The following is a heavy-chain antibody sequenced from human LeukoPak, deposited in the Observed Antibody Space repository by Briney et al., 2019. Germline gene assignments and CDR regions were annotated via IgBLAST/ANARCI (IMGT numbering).Heavy chain of an antibody. Sequence: SETLSLTCTVSGGSISSSNYYWGWIRQPPGKGLEWIGTIHYSGNTYYNPSLKSRVTISVDTSKNQFSLKLSSVTAADTAVYYCARGVTYDSSGYYYDGAAFDIWGQGTMVTVSS. J-gene: IGHJ3*02. CDR1: GGSISSSNYY. CDR3: ARGVTYDSSGYYYDGAAFDI. D-gene: IGHD3-22*01. V-gene: IGHV4-39*01. CDR2: IHYSGNT.